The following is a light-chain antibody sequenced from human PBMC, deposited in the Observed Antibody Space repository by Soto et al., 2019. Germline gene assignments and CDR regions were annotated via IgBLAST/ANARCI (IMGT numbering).Light chain of an antibody. CDR1: QSISSN. CDR3: QQSSDWPPIT. CDR2: GAS. Sequence: EIVMTQSPGTLYVSPGERATLSCRASQSISSNLAWYQQRPGQPPRLLLYGASTRATGIPARFSGSGSGTEFTLTISSLQSEDFAVYYCQQSSDWPPITFGQGTRLEVK. J-gene: IGKJ5*01. V-gene: IGKV3-15*01.